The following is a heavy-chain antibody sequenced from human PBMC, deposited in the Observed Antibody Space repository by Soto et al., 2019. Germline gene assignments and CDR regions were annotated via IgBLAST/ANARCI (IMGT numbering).Heavy chain of an antibody. CDR3: ARDRDDYGSGNYYNRIDF. J-gene: IGHJ4*02. CDR1: GGIFSTYA. V-gene: IGHV1-69*01. Sequence: QVQLVQSGAEVKKPGSSVKVSCKASGGIFSTYAISWLRRAPGQGLEWMGGIIPIFGTPNYAQRFQGRVTITADESMSTAYMELSRLRSADTAVYYCARDRDDYGSGNYYNRIDFWGQGTLVTVSS. CDR2: IIPIFGTP. D-gene: IGHD3-10*01.